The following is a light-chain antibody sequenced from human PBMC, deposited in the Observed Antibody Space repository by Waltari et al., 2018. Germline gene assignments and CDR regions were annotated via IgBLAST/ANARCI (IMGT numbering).Light chain of an antibody. CDR2: DVN. Sequence: QSALTQPPSASGSPGQSVTISCTGTSSDVGAYTYVSWFQQHPGKAPKVIIYDVNKRPSGVPDRLSGSKAGNTASLTVSGLQAEDEADYYCISYAGSATWVFGGGTKLSIL. CDR1: SSDVGAYTY. CDR3: ISYAGSATWV. J-gene: IGLJ3*02. V-gene: IGLV2-8*01.